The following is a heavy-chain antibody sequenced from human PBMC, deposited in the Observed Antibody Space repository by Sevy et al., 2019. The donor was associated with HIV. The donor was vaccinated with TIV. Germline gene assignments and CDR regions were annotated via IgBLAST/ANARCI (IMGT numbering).Heavy chain of an antibody. D-gene: IGHD2-2*01. CDR2: IRGKANNYAT. CDR1: GFTFSDAA. J-gene: IGHJ4*02. V-gene: IGHV3-73*01. CDR3: SICYDIRAFDS. Sequence: GESLKISCAGSGFTFSDAAIHWVRQASGKGLEWLGRIRGKANNYATAYAASVEDRFSISRNDLKDTTYLQMNSLRTEDAAMYYCSICYDIRAFDSWGQGTQVTVSS.